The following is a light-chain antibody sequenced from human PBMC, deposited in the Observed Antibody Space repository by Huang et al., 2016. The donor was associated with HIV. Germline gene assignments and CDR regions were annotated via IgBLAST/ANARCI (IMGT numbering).Light chain of an antibody. V-gene: IGKV3-20*01. CDR1: QSVSNKF. J-gene: IGKJ1*01. CDR3: QQYSSPLWT. CDR2: GAS. Sequence: EIVLTQSPGTLSLSPGERATLSCRASQSVSNKFLAWYQQRLGQAPRLRIYGASSRATGIPERFTGSGSGTDFTLTISRLEPEDFAVYYCQQYSSPLWTFGQGTKVEIK.